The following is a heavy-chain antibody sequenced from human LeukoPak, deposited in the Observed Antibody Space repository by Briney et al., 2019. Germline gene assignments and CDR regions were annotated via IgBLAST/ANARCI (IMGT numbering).Heavy chain of an antibody. V-gene: IGHV4-4*07. D-gene: IGHD3-3*01. CDR3: ARHDFWSGYMANNWFDP. CDR2: IYTRGST. Sequence: SENLSLNCTVSGGSISSYYWSWIRQPAGKGLELIWRIYTRGSTNYNPSLKSRVTMSVDTSKNQFSLKLNSVTAADTAVYYCARHDFWSGYMANNWFDPWGQGTLVTVSS. CDR1: GGSISSYY. J-gene: IGHJ5*02.